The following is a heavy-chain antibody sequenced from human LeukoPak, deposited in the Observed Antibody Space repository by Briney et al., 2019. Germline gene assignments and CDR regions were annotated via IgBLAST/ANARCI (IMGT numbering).Heavy chain of an antibody. J-gene: IGHJ4*02. CDR1: GFTFSSYA. Sequence: GGSLRLSCAASGFTFSSYAMHWVRQAPGKGLEWVAVISYDGSNKYYADSVKGRFTISRDNSKNTLYLQMNSLRAEDTAVYYCVRDHLYNSGLYMPNFDYWGQGSLITVSS. V-gene: IGHV3-30-3*01. CDR3: VRDHLYNSGLYMPNFDY. CDR2: ISYDGSNK. D-gene: IGHD6-19*01.